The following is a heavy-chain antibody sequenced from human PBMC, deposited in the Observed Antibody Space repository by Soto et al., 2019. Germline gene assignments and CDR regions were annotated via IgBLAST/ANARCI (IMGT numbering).Heavy chain of an antibody. CDR3: VSQRTSVLTQAYFDY. Sequence: SETLSLTCTVSGGSVSNSNYYWGWIRRSPGKGLEWIGSVYYRGRSYSKSSVKSRVTISVDTSKNQFSLNLNSVTASDTAVYYCVSQRTSVLTQAYFDYWGPGALVTVSS. V-gene: IGHV4-39*01. J-gene: IGHJ4*01. CDR1: GGSVSNSNYY. D-gene: IGHD2-8*01. CDR2: VYYRGRS.